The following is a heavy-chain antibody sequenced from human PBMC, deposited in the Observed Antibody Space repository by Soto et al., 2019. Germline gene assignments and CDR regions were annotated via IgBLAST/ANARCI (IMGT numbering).Heavy chain of an antibody. J-gene: IGHJ6*02. D-gene: IGHD2-2*01. CDR3: ARDGRSYCSSTSYYSRGLGYYFYYYGMDV. CDR2: IIPIFGTA. CDR1: GGTFSSYA. V-gene: IGHV1-69*01. Sequence: QVQLVQSGAEVKKPGSSVKVSCKASGGTFSSYAISWVRQAPGQGLEWMGGIIPIFGTANYAQKFQGRVPITADESTSTASVEVSSLRSEDTAVYYCARDGRSYCSSTSYYSRGLGYYFYYYGMDVWGQGTTVTVSS.